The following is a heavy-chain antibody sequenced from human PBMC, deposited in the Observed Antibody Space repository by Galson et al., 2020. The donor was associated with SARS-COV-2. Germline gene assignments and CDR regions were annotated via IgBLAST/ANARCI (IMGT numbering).Heavy chain of an antibody. V-gene: IGHV3-30*04. CDR2: ISSDGSNS. Sequence: AVVAVRLEQNKGPEWVAVISSDGSNSFYADSLKGRFTISRDNSKSTLYLQMNSLRAEDTAVYYCARGGEWELPYYFDYWGQGTLVSVSS. J-gene: IGHJ4*02. CDR1: A. D-gene: IGHD1-26*01. CDR3: ARGGEWELPYYFDY.